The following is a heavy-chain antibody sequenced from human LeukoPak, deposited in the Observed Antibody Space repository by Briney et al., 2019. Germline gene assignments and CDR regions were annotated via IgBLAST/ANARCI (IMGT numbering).Heavy chain of an antibody. CDR1: GFTFSTYT. CDR2: LSSTNSYI. D-gene: IGHD6-19*01. J-gene: IGHJ6*03. Sequence: GGSLRLSCAASGFTFSTYTMNWVRQAPAKGLEWVSYLSSTNSYISYADSVKGRFTISRDNSKNTLYLQMNSLRAEDTAVFYCARYTSGWNGLYPWYMDVWGSGTTVSVS. V-gene: IGHV3-21*05. CDR3: ARYTSGWNGLYPWYMDV.